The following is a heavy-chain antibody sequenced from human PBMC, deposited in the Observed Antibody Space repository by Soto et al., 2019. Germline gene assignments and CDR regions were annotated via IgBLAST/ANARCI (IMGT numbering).Heavy chain of an antibody. V-gene: IGHV3-23*01. CDR2: MNSGGRS. D-gene: IGHD6-6*01. CDR3: AKALQYSSSRDYFYYGMDV. CDR1: GFTFSSYV. Sequence: PGGSLRLSCAASGFTFSSYVMSWVRQAPGKGLEWVSGMNSGGRSYYADSVKGRFTISRDTSKNMLYLQMNSLRADDTAVFYCAKALQYSSSRDYFYYGMDVWGQGTTVTVSS. J-gene: IGHJ6*02.